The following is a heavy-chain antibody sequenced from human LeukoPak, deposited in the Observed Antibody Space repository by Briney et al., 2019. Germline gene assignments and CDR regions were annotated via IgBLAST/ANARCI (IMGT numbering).Heavy chain of an antibody. D-gene: IGHD4-11*01. CDR1: GYTFTSYG. CDR2: VSAYNGNT. CDR3: AGGQVQYRWAYYFDY. Sequence: ASVKVSCKASGYTFTSYGISWVRQAPGQGLEWMGWVSAYNGNTNYAQKLQGRVTMTTDTSTSTAYMELRSLRSDDTAVYYCAGGQVQYRWAYYFDYWGQGTLVTVSS. J-gene: IGHJ4*02. V-gene: IGHV1-18*01.